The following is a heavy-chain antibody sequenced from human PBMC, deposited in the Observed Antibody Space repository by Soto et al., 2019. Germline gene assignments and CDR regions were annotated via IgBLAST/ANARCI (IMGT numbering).Heavy chain of an antibody. J-gene: IGHJ6*02. CDR3: AKAQLWFGESRKYGMDV. CDR1: GFTFSSYG. D-gene: IGHD3-10*01. Sequence: GGSLRLSCAASGFTFSSYGMHWVRRAPGKGLEWVAVISYDGSNKYYADSVKGRFTISRDNSKNTLYLQMNSLRAEDTAVYYCAKAQLWFGESRKYGMDVWGQGTTVTVSS. V-gene: IGHV3-30*18. CDR2: ISYDGSNK.